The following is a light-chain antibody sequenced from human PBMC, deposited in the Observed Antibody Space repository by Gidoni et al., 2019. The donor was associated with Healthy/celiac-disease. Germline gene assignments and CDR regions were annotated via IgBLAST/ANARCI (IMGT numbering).Light chain of an antibody. CDR1: KLGDKY. J-gene: IGLJ2*01. CDR2: QDS. CDR3: QAWDSRTTV. V-gene: IGLV3-1*01. Sequence: SYELTQPPSVSVSPGQTASITCSGDKLGDKYACWYQQKPGQSPVLVIYQDSKRPSGIPERFSGSNSGNTATLTISGTQAMDEADYYCQAWDSRTTVFGGGTKLPVL.